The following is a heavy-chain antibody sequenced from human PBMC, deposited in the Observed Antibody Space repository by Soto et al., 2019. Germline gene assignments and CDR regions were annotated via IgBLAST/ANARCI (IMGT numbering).Heavy chain of an antibody. Sequence: ASVKVSCKASGYTFTSYAMHWVRQAPGQRLEWMGWINAGNGNTKYSQKFQGRVTITTDTSASTAYMELRSLRSEDTAMYYCARDRLRGYDSSGFYSWGQGTMVTVSS. J-gene: IGHJ4*02. V-gene: IGHV1-3*01. D-gene: IGHD3-22*01. CDR1: GYTFTSYA. CDR2: INAGNGNT. CDR3: ARDRLRGYDSSGFYS.